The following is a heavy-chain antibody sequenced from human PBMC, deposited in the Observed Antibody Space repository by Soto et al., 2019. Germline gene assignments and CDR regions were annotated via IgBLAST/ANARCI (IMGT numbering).Heavy chain of an antibody. CDR2: ISYDGSNK. CDR3: AKEGNRWLRSPDFDY. J-gene: IGHJ4*02. V-gene: IGHV3-30*18. Sequence: QVQLVESGGGVVQPGRSLRLSCAASGFTFSRYGMHWVRQAPGKGLEWVAVISYDGSNKYYADSVKGRFTICRDNSKNPLYLQRNSLRAEDTAVYYCAKEGNRWLRSPDFDYWGQGTLVTVSS. D-gene: IGHD5-12*01. CDR1: GFTFSRYG.